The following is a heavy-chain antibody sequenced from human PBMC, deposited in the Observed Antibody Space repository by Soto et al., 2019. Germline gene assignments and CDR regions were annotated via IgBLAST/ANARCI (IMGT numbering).Heavy chain of an antibody. CDR1: GFPFGGNA. CDR3: AKEDTSSGSLDY. D-gene: IGHD6-19*01. CDR2: ISDSGATT. J-gene: IGHJ4*02. V-gene: IGHV3-23*01. Sequence: GGSLRLSCAASGFPFGGNAMSWVRQAPGKGLEWVSGISDSGATTYYADSVRGRFTISRDNSKNTLYLQMKSLRAEDSASYYCAKEDTSSGSLDYWGQGALVTVSS.